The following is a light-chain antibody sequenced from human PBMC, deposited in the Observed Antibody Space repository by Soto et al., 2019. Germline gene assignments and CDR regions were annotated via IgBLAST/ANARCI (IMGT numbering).Light chain of an antibody. CDR1: SSDVGGYDY. Sequence: QSVLTQPRSVSGSPGQSVTISCTGTSSDVGGYDYVSWYQQHPGKAPKLIIYDVSERPSGVPDRFSGSKSGNTASLTISGLQAEDEADYYCCSYAGSYSLYVFGTGTKVTV. J-gene: IGLJ1*01. CDR3: CSYAGSYSLYV. CDR2: DVS. V-gene: IGLV2-11*01.